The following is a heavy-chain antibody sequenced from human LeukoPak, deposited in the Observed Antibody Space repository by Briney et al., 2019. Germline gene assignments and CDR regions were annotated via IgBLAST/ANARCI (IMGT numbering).Heavy chain of an antibody. J-gene: IGHJ4*02. CDR2: IIPIFGTA. D-gene: IGHD6-13*01. CDR3: ARMVMAAGILDY. Sequence: EASVTVSCKASGGTFSSYAISWVRQAPGQGLEWMGGIIPIFGTANYAQKFQGRVTITTDESTSTAYMELSSLRSEDTAVYYCARMVMAAGILDYWGQGTLVTVSS. V-gene: IGHV1-69*05. CDR1: GGTFSSYA.